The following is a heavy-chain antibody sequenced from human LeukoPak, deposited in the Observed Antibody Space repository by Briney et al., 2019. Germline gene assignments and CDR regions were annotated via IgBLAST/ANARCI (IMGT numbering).Heavy chain of an antibody. CDR1: GCSFSDYA. CDR3: GKDNQRGWVHH. CDR2: FSGDGATT. Sequence: GGPLSLSYAASGCSFSDYARYLGRQAPGKRLEWVSLFSGDGATTYYADSVKGRFNISRDNSKSSLYLQMNSMRSETSALYYGGKDNQRGWVHHWGQGTLVTVSS. V-gene: IGHV3-43*02. D-gene: IGHD1-26*01. J-gene: IGHJ1*01.